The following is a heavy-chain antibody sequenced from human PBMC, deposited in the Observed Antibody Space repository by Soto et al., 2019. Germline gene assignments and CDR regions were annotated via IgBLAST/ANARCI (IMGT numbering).Heavy chain of an antibody. CDR3: ARGVGDLLWKARPYYFAY. CDR1: GFSLSTSGMC. CDR2: IDWDDDK. J-gene: IGHJ4*02. Sequence: SGPTLVNPTHTLTLTCTFSGFSLSTSGMCVSWIRQPPGKALEWLALIDWDDDKYYSTSLKTRLTISKDTPKNQVVLTMTNMDPVDTATYYCARGVGDLLWKARPYYFAYWGQGTLVTVSS. V-gene: IGHV2-70*01. D-gene: IGHD3-10*01.